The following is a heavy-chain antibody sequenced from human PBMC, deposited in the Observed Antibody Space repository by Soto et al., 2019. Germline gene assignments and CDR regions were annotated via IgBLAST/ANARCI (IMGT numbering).Heavy chain of an antibody. CDR3: ATVGYCGGDWCYASYYGMDV. CDR2: INANGGST. V-gene: IGHV3-23*01. J-gene: IGHJ6*02. D-gene: IGHD2-21*02. CDR1: GFSFSTYA. Sequence: PGGSLRLSCAASGFSFSTYAMSWVRQAPGRGLEWVSAINANGGSTSYADSAKGRFTISRDNSKNTLYLQLNSLKSEDTAVYYCATVGYCGGDWCYASYYGMDVWGQGTTVTVSS.